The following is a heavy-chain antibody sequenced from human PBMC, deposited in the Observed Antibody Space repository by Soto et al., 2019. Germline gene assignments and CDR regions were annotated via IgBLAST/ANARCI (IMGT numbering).Heavy chain of an antibody. D-gene: IGHD1-26*01. Sequence: SDTLSLTCTVSGGSISSYYWSWIRQPPGKGLEWIAYIYHSGSTNYNPSLKSRVTISVDTSRDQFSLKLSSVTPADTAVYYCARPPYYEYFHHGGQAALVTVSP. V-gene: IGHV4-59*13. CDR2: IYHSGST. J-gene: IGHJ1*01. CDR3: ARPPYYEYFHH. CDR1: GGSISSYY.